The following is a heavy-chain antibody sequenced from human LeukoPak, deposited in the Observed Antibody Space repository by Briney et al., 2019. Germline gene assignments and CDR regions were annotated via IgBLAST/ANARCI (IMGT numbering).Heavy chain of an antibody. Sequence: ASVKVSCKASGYTFTGYYMHWVRQAPGQGLEWMGWINPNSGGTNYAQKFQGRVTMTRDTSISTAYMELSRLRSDDTAVYYCARDMCSGGSCAHWFDPWGQGTLVTVSS. CDR2: INPNSGGT. CDR3: ARDMCSGGSCAHWFDP. J-gene: IGHJ5*02. D-gene: IGHD2-15*01. V-gene: IGHV1-2*02. CDR1: GYTFTGYY.